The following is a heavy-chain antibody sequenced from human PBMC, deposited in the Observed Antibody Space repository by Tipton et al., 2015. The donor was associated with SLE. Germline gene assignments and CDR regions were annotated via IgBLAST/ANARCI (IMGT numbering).Heavy chain of an antibody. V-gene: IGHV4-39*02. D-gene: IGHD6-13*01. CDR2: VYYNGST. CDR1: GGSIDISVYY. J-gene: IGHJ6*02. CDR3: ARETDGAAALPYYYYYGMDV. Sequence: TLSLTCTVSGGSIDISVYYWGWIRQTPGKGLEWVGSVYYNGSTYYNPSLKRRVTIVLDMSKNQFSLKLNSVTAADTAVYYCARETDGAAALPYYYYYGMDVWGQGTTVTVSS.